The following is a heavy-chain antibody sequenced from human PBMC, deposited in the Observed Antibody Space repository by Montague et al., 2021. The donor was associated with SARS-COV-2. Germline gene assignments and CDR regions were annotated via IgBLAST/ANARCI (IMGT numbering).Heavy chain of an antibody. CDR1: GFTFSSYW. J-gene: IGHJ6*03. CDR2: TNSDGSST. Sequence: SLRLSFSASGFTFSSYWMHWVRQAPGKGLVWVSRTNSDGSSTSYADSVKGRFTISRDNAKNTLYLQLNSLRAEDTAVYYCARDPYDSYYYYYMDVWGKGTTVTVSS. V-gene: IGHV3-74*01. CDR3: ARDPYDSYYYYYMDV.